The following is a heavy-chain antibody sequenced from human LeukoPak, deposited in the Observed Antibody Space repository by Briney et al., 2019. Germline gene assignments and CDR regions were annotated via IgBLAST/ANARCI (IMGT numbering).Heavy chain of an antibody. D-gene: IGHD6-6*01. CDR3: ARSIAARRGYYYYYYMDV. CDR1: GGSISSGGYY. CDR2: IYYSGTT. V-gene: IGHV4-31*03. Sequence: SQTLSLTCTVSGGSISSGGYYWSWIRQHPGKGLEWIGYIYYSGTTYYNPSLKSRVSISLDTSKNQFSLKLSSVTAADTAVYYCARSIAARRGYYYYYYMDVWGKGTTVTVSS. J-gene: IGHJ6*03.